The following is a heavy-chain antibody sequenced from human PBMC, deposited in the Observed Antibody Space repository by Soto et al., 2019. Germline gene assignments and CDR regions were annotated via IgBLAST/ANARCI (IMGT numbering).Heavy chain of an antibody. CDR2: INHSGST. D-gene: IGHD2-2*01. Sequence: SETLSLTCAVYGGSFSGYYWSWIRQPPGKGLEWIGEINHSGSTNYNPSLKSRVTISVDXXXXXXXXXXXXXXXXXXXXXXCARSXMTQGGDYWGQGTLVTVSS. CDR3: ARSXMTQGGDY. J-gene: IGHJ4*02. CDR1: GGSFSGYY. V-gene: IGHV4-34*01.